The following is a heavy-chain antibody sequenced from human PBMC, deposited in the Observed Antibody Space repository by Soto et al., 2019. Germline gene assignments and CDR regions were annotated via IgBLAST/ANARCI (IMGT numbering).Heavy chain of an antibody. D-gene: IGHD6-19*01. Sequence: QVQLVESGGGVVQPGRSLRLSCAASGFTFSSYAMHWVRQAPGKGLEWVAVISYDGSNKYYADSVKGRFTISRNNSKNQLYLQMISGRADDTAVYYCAAPSWSSGRAFDIWGQGTMVTVSS. J-gene: IGHJ3*02. CDR2: ISYDGSNK. CDR1: GFTFSSYA. V-gene: IGHV3-30-3*01. CDR3: AAPSWSSGRAFDI.